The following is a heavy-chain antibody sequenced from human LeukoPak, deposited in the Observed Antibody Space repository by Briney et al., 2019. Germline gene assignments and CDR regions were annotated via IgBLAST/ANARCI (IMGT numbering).Heavy chain of an antibody. CDR3: AKAGYGSGSYYTLSHFDY. V-gene: IGHV3-23*01. Sequence: GGSLRLSCAASGFTFSSYAMSWVRQAPGKGLEWVSAISGSGGSTYYADSVKGRFTISRDNSKNTLYLQMNSLRAEDTAVYYCAKAGYGSGSYYTLSHFDYWGQGTLATVSS. CDR2: ISGSGGST. CDR1: GFTFSSYA. J-gene: IGHJ4*02. D-gene: IGHD3-10*01.